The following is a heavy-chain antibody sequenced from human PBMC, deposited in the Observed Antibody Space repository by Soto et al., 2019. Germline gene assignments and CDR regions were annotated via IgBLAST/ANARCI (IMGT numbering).Heavy chain of an antibody. CDR3: AGGVNYWYFDR. CDR2: IWFDGSNK. D-gene: IGHD3-10*01. Sequence: GGSLGLSCAASGFTFSSYGMHWVLQAPGKGLEWVAVIWFDGSNKFYADSVKGRFTISRDNARNSLYLQMNSLRAEDTAIYFCAGGVNYWYFDRWGRGTLVTVS. CDR1: GFTFSSYG. V-gene: IGHV3-33*03. J-gene: IGHJ2*01.